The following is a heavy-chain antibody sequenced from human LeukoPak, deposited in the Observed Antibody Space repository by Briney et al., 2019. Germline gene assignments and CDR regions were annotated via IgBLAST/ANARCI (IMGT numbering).Heavy chain of an antibody. V-gene: IGHV3-74*01. CDR1: GFTFSTYS. CDR2: ITSDARIT. J-gene: IGHJ4*02. Sequence: PGGSLRLSCAASGFTFSTYSMNWIRQAPGEGLECVSRITSDARITHYADSVKGRFTISRDNAKNTLYLQMNSLRVEDTALYYCTRPDYGGDCWGQGTLVTVSS. D-gene: IGHD4-23*01. CDR3: TRPDYGGDC.